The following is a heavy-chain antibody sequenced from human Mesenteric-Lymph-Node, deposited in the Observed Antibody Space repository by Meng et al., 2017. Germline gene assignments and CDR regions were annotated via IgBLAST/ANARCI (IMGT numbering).Heavy chain of an antibody. D-gene: IGHD2-21*01. CDR2: ISGSASTA. Sequence: GESLKISCAGSGFTFSSYEVNWVSQAPGEGLEWVSYISGSASTAYYADSVKGRFTISRDNAKNSLYLPLNSLRAEDTAVYYCARVSTSHFYAMDVWGKGTTVT. J-gene: IGHJ6*04. V-gene: IGHV3-48*03. CDR1: GFTFSSYE. CDR3: ARVSTSHFYAMDV.